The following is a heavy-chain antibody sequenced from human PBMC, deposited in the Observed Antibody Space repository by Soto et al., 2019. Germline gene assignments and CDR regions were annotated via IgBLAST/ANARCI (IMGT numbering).Heavy chain of an antibody. J-gene: IGHJ4*02. CDR1: GFIISSYW. CDR2: IKQDGSEK. V-gene: IGHV3-7*01. CDR3: ARAGKGSGSYDF. D-gene: IGHD3-10*01. Sequence: EVQMVESGGGLVQPGGSLRLSCAASGFIISSYWMSWVRQAPGKGLEWVANIKQDGSEKYYVDSVKGRFTISRDNAKNSLYLQMNSLRAEDTAVYYCARAGKGSGSYDFWGQGTLVTVSS.